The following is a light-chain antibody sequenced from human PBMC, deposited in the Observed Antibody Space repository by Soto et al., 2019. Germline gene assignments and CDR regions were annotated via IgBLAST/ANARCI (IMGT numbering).Light chain of an antibody. V-gene: IGKV3D-15*01. CDR2: DAT. CDR1: QSVSSN. Sequence: VLTQSPGTLSLSPGERATLSCRASQSVSSNLAWYQQKPGQPPRLLIHDATTRATGIPARFSGSGSGTEFTLTISSLQSEDFAVYHCQQYNSWPLTFGGGTKVDIK. J-gene: IGKJ4*01. CDR3: QQYNSWPLT.